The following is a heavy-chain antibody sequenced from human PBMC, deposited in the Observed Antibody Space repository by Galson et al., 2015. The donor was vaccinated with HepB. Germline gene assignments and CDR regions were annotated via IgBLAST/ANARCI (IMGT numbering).Heavy chain of an antibody. CDR3: ARMGRVGNVKYSSSAGWWFDP. CDR1: GYTFTSYA. J-gene: IGHJ5*02. CDR2: INAGNDNT. Sequence: SVTVSCKASGYTFTSYAMHWVRQAPGQRLEWMGWINAGNDNTKYSQKFQGRVTITRDTSASTAYMELSSLRSEDTAVYYCARMGRVGNVKYSSSAGWWFDPWGQGTLVTVSS. D-gene: IGHD6-6*01. V-gene: IGHV1-3*01.